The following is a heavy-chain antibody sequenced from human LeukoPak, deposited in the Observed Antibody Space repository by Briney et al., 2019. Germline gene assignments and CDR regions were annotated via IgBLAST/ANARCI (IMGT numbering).Heavy chain of an antibody. CDR2: ISSSSRYI. CDR3: AREAQGGATALDL. D-gene: IGHD1-26*01. J-gene: IGHJ5*02. V-gene: IGHV3-21*01. CDR1: GFTFSSYS. Sequence: AGGSLRLSCAASGFTFSSYSINWVRQAPGKGLEWVSSISSSSRYIYYADSVKGRFTISRDNAKNSLYLQMNSLRAEDRAVYYCAREAQGGATALDLWGQGTLVTVSS.